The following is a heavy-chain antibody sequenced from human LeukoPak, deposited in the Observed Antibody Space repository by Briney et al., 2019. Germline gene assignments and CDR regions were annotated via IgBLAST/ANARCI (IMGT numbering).Heavy chain of an antibody. Sequence: TGGSLRLSCAASGFTFRNHGMHWVRQATGKGLEWVSFIWSDGNNKFYADSVKGRFTISRDNSKNMLYLQMDSLRPEDTAVFYCAKDPGASVPGFYMDVWGKGTTVTVSS. CDR1: GFTFRNHG. CDR2: IWSDGNNK. V-gene: IGHV3-30*02. CDR3: AKDPGASVPGFYMDV. J-gene: IGHJ6*03. D-gene: IGHD2-8*02.